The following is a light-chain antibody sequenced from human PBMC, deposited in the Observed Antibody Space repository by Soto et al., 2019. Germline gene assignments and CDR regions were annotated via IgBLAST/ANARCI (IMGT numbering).Light chain of an antibody. Sequence: EVVVTQSPGTLSLSPGERATLSCTPSQSVGNNYLAWFQQKPGQTPRLVIYNASTRATGIPDRFSGSGSGKDFTLTISTLEPEDFAVYYCQQYNNWPPMTFGPGTKADIK. J-gene: IGKJ1*01. CDR2: NAS. CDR3: QQYNNWPPMT. V-gene: IGKV3-20*01. CDR1: QSVGNNY.